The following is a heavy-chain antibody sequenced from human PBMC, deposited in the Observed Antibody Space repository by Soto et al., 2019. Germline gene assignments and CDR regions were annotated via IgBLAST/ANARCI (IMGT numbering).Heavy chain of an antibody. V-gene: IGHV1-18*01. CDR2: INTNSGNT. CDR1: GYSFTNYG. J-gene: IGHJ4*02. Sequence: AASVKVSCKASGYSFTNYGIAWVRQAPGQGLEWMGWINTNSGNTFYTENLKGRVSITTDTSTRTAYMELRNLTSDDTAVYYCARDSGNLGNWAYFFDYWGQGTLVTVSS. CDR3: ARDSGNLGNWAYFFDY. D-gene: IGHD7-27*01.